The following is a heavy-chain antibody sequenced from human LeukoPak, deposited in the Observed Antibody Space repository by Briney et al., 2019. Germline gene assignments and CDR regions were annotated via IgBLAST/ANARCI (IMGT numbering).Heavy chain of an antibody. D-gene: IGHD2-2*01. CDR1: DGSISSYY. Sequence: SETLSLTCTVSDGSISSYYWSWIRQPPGKGLEWIGYIYYSGSTNYNPSLKSRVTISVDTSKNQFSLKLSSVTAADTAVYYCARLPVVVVPAANRANYYYYYYMDVWGKGTTVTVSS. V-gene: IGHV4-59*12. J-gene: IGHJ6*03. CDR2: IYYSGST. CDR3: ARLPVVVVPAANRANYYYYYYMDV.